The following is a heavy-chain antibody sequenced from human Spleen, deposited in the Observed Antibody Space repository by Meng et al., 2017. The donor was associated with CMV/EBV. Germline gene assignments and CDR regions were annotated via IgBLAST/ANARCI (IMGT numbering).Heavy chain of an antibody. Sequence: GGSLRLSCAASGFTFSSYWMSWVRQAPGKGLEWVANIKQDGSEKYYVDSVKGRFTISRDNAKNSLYLQMNSLRAEDTAVYYCARDLKEYCSSTSCSSRYYYGMDVWGQGTTVTVSS. V-gene: IGHV3-7*01. CDR2: IKQDGSEK. CDR3: ARDLKEYCSSTSCSSRYYYGMDV. CDR1: GFTFSSYW. J-gene: IGHJ6*02. D-gene: IGHD2-2*01.